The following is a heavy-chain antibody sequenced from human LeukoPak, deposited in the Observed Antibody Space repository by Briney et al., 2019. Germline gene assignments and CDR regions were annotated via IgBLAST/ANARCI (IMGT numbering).Heavy chain of an antibody. CDR1: GFTFSSYT. V-gene: IGHV3-21*01. J-gene: IGHJ5*01. Sequence: GGSLRLSCAASGFTFSSYTMNWVRQAPGKGLEWVSSITSSSSYIYYADSLKGRFTISRDNARNSVYLQMNSLRAEDTAMYYCARAVTYFYGSVTYDWFESWGQGTLVTVSS. D-gene: IGHD3-10*01. CDR2: ITSSSSYI. CDR3: ARAVTYFYGSVTYDWFES.